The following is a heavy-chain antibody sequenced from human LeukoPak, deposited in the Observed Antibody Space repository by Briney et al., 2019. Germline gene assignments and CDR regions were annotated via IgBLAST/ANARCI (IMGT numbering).Heavy chain of an antibody. CDR3: ARSISTRIRTYYYYYYMDV. CDR1: GYTFTSYD. V-gene: IGHV1-8*03. Sequence: ASVKVSCKASGYTFTSYDINWVRQATGQGLEWMGLMNPNSGNTGYAQKFQGRVTITRNTSISTAYMELSSLRSEDTAVYYCARSISTRIRTYYYYYYMDVWGKGTTVTVSS. D-gene: IGHD2-2*01. CDR2: MNPNSGNT. J-gene: IGHJ6*03.